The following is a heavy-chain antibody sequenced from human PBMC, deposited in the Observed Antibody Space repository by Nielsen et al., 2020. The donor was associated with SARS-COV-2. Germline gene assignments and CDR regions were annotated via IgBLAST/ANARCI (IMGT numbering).Heavy chain of an antibody. V-gene: IGHV4-34*01. CDR1: GGSFSGYY. J-gene: IGHJ3*02. D-gene: IGHD7-27*01. CDR3: ARGILGAFDI. Sequence: SQTLSLTCAVYGGSFSGYYWSWIRQPPGKGLERIGEIYHSGSTNYNPSLKSRVTISVDKSKNQFSLKLSSVTAADTAVYYCARGILGAFDIWGQGTMVTVSS. CDR2: IYHSGST.